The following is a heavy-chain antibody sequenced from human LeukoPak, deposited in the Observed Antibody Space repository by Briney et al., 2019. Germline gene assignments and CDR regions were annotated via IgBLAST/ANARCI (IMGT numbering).Heavy chain of an antibody. J-gene: IGHJ4*02. V-gene: IGHV1-2*02. CDR3: ARGVAYYYDSSGPFDY. D-gene: IGHD3-22*01. CDR2: INPNSGGT. CDR1: GYTFTGYY. Sequence: ASVKVSCKASGYTFTGYYMHWVRQAPGQGLEWMGWINPNSGGTNYAQKFQGRVTMTRDTSISTAYMELSRLRSDDTAVYYCARGVAYYYDSSGPFDYWGQGTLVTVSS.